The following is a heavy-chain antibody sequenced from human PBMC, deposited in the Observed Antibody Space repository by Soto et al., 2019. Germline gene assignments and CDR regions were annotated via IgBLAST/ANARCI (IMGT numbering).Heavy chain of an antibody. CDR1: GGTFSSYA. D-gene: IGHD1-26*01. CDR2: IIPIFGTA. V-gene: IGHV1-69*12. Sequence: QVQLVQSGAEVKKPGSSVKVSCKASGGTFSSYAISWVRQAPGQGLEGMGGIIPIFGTANYAQKFQGRVTITGDESTSTAYRELSSLRSEDTAVYYCARDRWWELRFDYYYGMDVWGQGTTVTVSS. J-gene: IGHJ6*02. CDR3: ARDRWWELRFDYYYGMDV.